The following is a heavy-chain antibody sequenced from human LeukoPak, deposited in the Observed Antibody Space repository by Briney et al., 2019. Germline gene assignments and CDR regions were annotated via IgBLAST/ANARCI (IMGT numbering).Heavy chain of an antibody. CDR2: MQYSGST. D-gene: IGHD7-27*01. J-gene: IGHJ6*03. CDR3: AKDLGPAYFYLDV. Sequence: SETLSLTCTVSGVSISSHYWSWIRQPPGKGLEWIGYMQYSGSTNYNPSLKSRVTISGDTSKNQFSLRLTSVTAADTAIYYCAKDLGPAYFYLDVWGKGTTVTISS. CDR1: GVSISSHY. V-gene: IGHV4-59*11.